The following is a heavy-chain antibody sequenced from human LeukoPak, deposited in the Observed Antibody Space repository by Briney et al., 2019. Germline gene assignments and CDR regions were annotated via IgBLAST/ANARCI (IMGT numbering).Heavy chain of an antibody. CDR2: ISYDGSNK. CDR3: ARSRGEVVVAAKGPGFDY. J-gene: IGHJ4*02. V-gene: IGHV3-30*04. Sequence: QPGGSLRLSCAASGFTFSSYAMHWVRQAPGQGLEWVAVISYDGSNKYYADSVKGRFTISRDNSKNTLYLQMNSLRAEDTAVYYCARSRGEVVVAAKGPGFDYWGQGTLVTVSS. CDR1: GFTFSSYA. D-gene: IGHD2-15*01.